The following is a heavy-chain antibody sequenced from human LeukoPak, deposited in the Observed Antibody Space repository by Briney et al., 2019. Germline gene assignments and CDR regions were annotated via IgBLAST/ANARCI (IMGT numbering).Heavy chain of an antibody. CDR2: IYYSGST. D-gene: IGHD5-18*01. CDR3: EVYSSDAFDI. Sequence: SETLSLTCTVSGGSISSSSYYWGWIRQPPGKGLEWIGSIYYSGSTYYNPSLKSRVTISVDTSKNQFSLKLSSVTAADTAVYYCEVYSSDAFDIWGQGTMVTVSS. J-gene: IGHJ3*02. CDR1: GGSISSSSYY. V-gene: IGHV4-39*07.